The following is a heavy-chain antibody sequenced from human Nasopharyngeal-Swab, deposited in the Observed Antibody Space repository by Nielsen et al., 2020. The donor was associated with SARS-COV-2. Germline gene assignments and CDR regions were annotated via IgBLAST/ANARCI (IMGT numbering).Heavy chain of an antibody. D-gene: IGHD3-22*01. J-gene: IGHJ4*02. V-gene: IGHV1-18*04. CDR2: ISAYTRNT. CDR1: GYTFTNYG. Sequence: ASVKVSCKASGYTFTNYGITWVRQAPGQGLEWMGWISAYTRNTNYAHKLQDRVTLTTDTSTNTVYMEVRSLRSDDTAMYYCARGRYDSSPGDYWGQGTLVTVSS. CDR3: ARGRYDSSPGDY.